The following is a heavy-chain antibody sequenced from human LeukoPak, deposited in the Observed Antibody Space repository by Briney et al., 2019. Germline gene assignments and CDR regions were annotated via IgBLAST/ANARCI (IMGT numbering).Heavy chain of an antibody. CDR3: ARDPGDPPFDY. CDR2: IKQDGSEK. D-gene: IGHD7-27*01. V-gene: IGHV3-7*01. J-gene: IGHJ4*02. CDR1: GFTFSSYW. Sequence: GGSLSLSCAASGFTFSSYWMSWVRQAPGKGLEWVANIKQDGSEKYYVDSVKGRFTISRGNAKNSLYLQMNSLRAEDTAVYYCARDPGDPPFDYWGQGTLVTVSS.